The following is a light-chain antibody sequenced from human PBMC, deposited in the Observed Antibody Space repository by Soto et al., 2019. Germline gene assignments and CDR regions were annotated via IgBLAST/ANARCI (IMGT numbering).Light chain of an antibody. CDR3: QQYGSAPYT. Sequence: EIVLTQSPGALSLSPGGRATLSCRASQSVSSSYLAWYQQKPGQAPRLLIYGASSRATGIPDRFSGSGSGTDFTLTISRLEPEDFAVYYCQQYGSAPYTLGQGNKLEIK. V-gene: IGKV3-20*01. J-gene: IGKJ2*01. CDR1: QSVSSSY. CDR2: GAS.